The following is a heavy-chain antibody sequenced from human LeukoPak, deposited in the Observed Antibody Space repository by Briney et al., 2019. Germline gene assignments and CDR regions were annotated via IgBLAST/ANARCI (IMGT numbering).Heavy chain of an antibody. J-gene: IGHJ4*02. CDR3: AKDLATGDY. CDR1: GFTFSSYG. V-gene: IGHV3-33*06. D-gene: IGHD5-12*01. CDR2: IWYDGSNK. Sequence: PGGSLRLSCAASGFTFSSYGVHWGRQAPGKGLEWVAVIWYDGSNKYYADSVKGRFTISRDNSKNTRYLQNNSLRAEDTAVYYCAKDLATGDYWGQGTLVTVSS.